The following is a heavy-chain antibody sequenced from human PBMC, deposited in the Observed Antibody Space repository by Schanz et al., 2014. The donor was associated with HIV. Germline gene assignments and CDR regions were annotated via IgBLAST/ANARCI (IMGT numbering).Heavy chain of an antibody. J-gene: IGHJ4*02. V-gene: IGHV1-2*02. D-gene: IGHD4-4*01. CDR1: GGTFSTYS. CDR2: INPNSGGT. Sequence: QVQLVQSGAEVKKPGSSVKVSCKASGGTFSTYSISWVRQAPGQGLEWMGWINPNSGGTNYAQKFQGRVTMTRDTSISTGYMELNSLRSEDTAVYYCARDSSNYAPDYWGQGTLVTVSS. CDR3: ARDSSNYAPDY.